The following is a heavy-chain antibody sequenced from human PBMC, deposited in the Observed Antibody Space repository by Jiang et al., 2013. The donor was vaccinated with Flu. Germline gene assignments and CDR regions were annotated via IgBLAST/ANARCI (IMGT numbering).Heavy chain of an antibody. CDR3: SRDVWSRGSRYRPVAGVEY. V-gene: IGHV1-69*01. CDR2: IIPIIGTT. Sequence: GAEVKKPGSSVKVSCKTSGGTLKSYAISWVRQAPGHGLEWMAGIIPIIGTTHYAQKFQGRIKLTADDSTSTAYMELSSLTSDDTAVYFCSRDVWSRGSRYRPVAGVEYWGQGTLVTVST. D-gene: IGHD6-19*01. CDR1: GGTLKSYA. J-gene: IGHJ4*02.